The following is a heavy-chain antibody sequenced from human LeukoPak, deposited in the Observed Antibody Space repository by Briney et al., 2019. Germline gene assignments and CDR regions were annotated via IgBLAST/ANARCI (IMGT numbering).Heavy chain of an antibody. CDR1: GGSISSYY. D-gene: IGHD6-13*01. CDR3: ARGAGYSSSWYAEYFQH. V-gene: IGHV4-59*01. J-gene: IGHJ1*01. CDR2: IYYSGST. Sequence: SETLSLTCTVSGGSISSYYWSWIRQPPGKGLEWIGYIYYSGSTNYNPSLKSRVTISVDTSKNQFSLKLSSVTAADTAVYYCARGAGYSSSWYAEYFQHWGQGTLVTVSS.